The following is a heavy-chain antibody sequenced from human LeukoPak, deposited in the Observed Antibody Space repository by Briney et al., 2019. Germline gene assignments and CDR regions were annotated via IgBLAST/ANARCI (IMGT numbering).Heavy chain of an antibody. V-gene: IGHV1-69*04. CDR1: GGTFSSYA. J-gene: IGHJ6*02. CDR2: IIPILGIA. Sequence: GASVKVSCKVSGGTFSSYAISWVRQAPGQGLEWMGRIIPILGIANYAQKFQGRVTITADKSTSTAYMELSSLRSEDTAVYYCARDAEYCTNGVCFPYGMDVWGQGTTVTVSS. CDR3: ARDAEYCTNGVCFPYGMDV. D-gene: IGHD2-8*01.